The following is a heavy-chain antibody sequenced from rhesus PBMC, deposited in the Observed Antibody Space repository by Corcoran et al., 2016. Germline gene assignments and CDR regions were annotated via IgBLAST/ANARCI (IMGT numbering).Heavy chain of an antibody. Sequence: QVQLQESGTAVVKPSETLSLTCAVSGGSISSRNWWSWIRQSPGKGLEWIGGIYGSGGGTEYNPSLKSRVTISKDTSKNQFSLKLSSVTAADTAVYYCARTVFGPYIFDYWGQGVLVTVSS. V-gene: IGHV4-93*01. CDR1: GGSISSRNW. J-gene: IGHJ4*01. CDR2: IYGSGGGT. CDR3: ARTVFGPYIFDY. D-gene: IGHD2-27*01.